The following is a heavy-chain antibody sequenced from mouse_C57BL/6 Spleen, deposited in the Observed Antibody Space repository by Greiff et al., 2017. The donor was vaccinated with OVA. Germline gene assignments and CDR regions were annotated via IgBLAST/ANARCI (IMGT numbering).Heavy chain of an antibody. Sequence: EVKLMESGEGLVKPGGSLKLSCAASGFTFSSYAMSWVRQTPEKRLEWVAYISSGGDYIYYADTVKGRFTISRDNARNTLYLQVSGLKSEDTAMYYCTRDRGYGNPFDYWGQGTTLTVSS. D-gene: IGHD2-10*02. CDR1: GFTFSSYA. J-gene: IGHJ2*01. CDR2: ISSGGDYI. V-gene: IGHV5-9-1*02. CDR3: TRDRGYGNPFDY.